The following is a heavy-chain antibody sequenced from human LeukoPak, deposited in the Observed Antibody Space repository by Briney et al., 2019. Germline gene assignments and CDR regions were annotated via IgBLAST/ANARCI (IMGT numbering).Heavy chain of an antibody. D-gene: IGHD4-11*01. V-gene: IGHV4-4*09. Sequence: SETLSLTCTVSGGSISSYYWSWIPQPPGKGLEWIGYIYTSGSTNYNPSLKSRVTTSADTSKNQSSLKLSSVTAADTAVYYCARLHLNNSWFDPWGQGTLVTVSS. CDR3: ARLHLNNSWFDP. CDR1: GGSISSYY. J-gene: IGHJ5*02. CDR2: IYTSGST.